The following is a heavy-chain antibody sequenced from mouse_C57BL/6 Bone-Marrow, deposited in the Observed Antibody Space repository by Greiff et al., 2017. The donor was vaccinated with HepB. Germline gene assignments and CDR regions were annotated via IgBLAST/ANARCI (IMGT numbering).Heavy chain of an antibody. J-gene: IGHJ2*01. CDR1: GFNIKDDY. Sequence: EVQLQQSGAELVRPGASVKLSCTASGFNIKDDYMHWVKQRPEQGLEWIGWIDPENGDTEYASKFQGKATITADTSSNTAYLQLSSLTSEDTAVYYCTTLLRTSYFDYWGQGTTLTVSS. D-gene: IGHD1-1*01. V-gene: IGHV14-4*01. CDR3: TTLLRTSYFDY. CDR2: IDPENGDT.